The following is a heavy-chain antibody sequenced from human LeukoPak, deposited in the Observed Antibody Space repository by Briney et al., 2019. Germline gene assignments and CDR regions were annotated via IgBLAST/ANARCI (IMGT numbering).Heavy chain of an antibody. CDR2: ISSSSSTI. J-gene: IGHJ5*02. D-gene: IGHD6-19*01. V-gene: IGHV3-48*01. CDR1: GCTFSSYS. CDR3: GSSIALAGFFDH. Sequence: GGSLRLSCAVSGCTFSSYSMKWVRQAPGKELEWVSYISSSSSTIYYADSVKGRFTISRDNAKNSLYLQMNSLRAEDTAVYYCGSSIALAGFFDHWGQGTLVTVSS.